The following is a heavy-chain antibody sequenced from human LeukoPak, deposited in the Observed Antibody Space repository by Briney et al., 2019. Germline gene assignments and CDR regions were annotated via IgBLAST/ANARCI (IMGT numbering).Heavy chain of an antibody. Sequence: SETLSLTCTVSGGSISSYYWSWIRQPPGKGLEWIGYIYYSGSTNYNPSLKSRVTISVDTSKNQFSLQLSSVTAADTAVYYCARHIFAIDYWGQGTLVTVSS. J-gene: IGHJ4*02. D-gene: IGHD3-9*01. CDR2: IYYSGST. CDR3: ARHIFAIDY. CDR1: GGSISSYY. V-gene: IGHV4-59*08.